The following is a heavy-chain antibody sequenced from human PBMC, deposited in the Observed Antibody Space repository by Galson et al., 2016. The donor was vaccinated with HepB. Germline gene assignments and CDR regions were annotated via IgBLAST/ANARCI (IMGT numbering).Heavy chain of an antibody. CDR1: GFPFKNSI. Sequence: SLRLSCAASGFPFKNSIMNWVRLAPGRGLEWISSMSSHALSINYADSVKGRFAISRDDTRNSLYLQMHSLRGEDTALYYCARRYGDYFDYWGQGTLVTVSS. CDR3: ARRYGDYFDY. D-gene: IGHD4-17*01. J-gene: IGHJ4*02. V-gene: IGHV3-48*01. CDR2: MSSHALSI.